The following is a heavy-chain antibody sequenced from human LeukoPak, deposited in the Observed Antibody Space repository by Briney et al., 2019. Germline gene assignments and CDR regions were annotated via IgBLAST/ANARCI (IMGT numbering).Heavy chain of an antibody. CDR1: GFTFSSYG. J-gene: IGHJ4*02. CDR2: ISYDGSNK. CDR3: ANGGSSGWYR. D-gene: IGHD6-19*01. V-gene: IGHV3-30*18. Sequence: PGGSLRLSCAASGFTFSSYGMHWVRQAPGKGQEWVAVISYDGSNKYYADSVKGRFTISRDNSKNTLYLQMNSLRAEDTAVYYCANGGSSGWYRWGQGTLVTVSS.